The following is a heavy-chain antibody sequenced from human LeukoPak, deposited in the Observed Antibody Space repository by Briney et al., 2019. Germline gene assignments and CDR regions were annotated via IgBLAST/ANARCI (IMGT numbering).Heavy chain of an antibody. J-gene: IGHJ5*02. D-gene: IGHD3-22*01. V-gene: IGHV4-61*02. Sequence: SETLSLTCTVSGGSISSGSYYWSWIRQPAGKGLEWTGRIYTSGSTNYNPSLKSLVTISVDTSKNQFSLKLSSVTAADTAVYYCARDYYDRFDPWGQGTLVTVSS. CDR1: GGSISSGSYY. CDR2: IYTSGST. CDR3: ARDYYDRFDP.